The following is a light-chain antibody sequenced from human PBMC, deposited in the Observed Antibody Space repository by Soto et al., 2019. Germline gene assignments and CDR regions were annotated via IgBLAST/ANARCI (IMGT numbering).Light chain of an antibody. V-gene: IGLV2-14*01. Sequence: QSALTQPASVSGSPGQSITISCTGTSSDVGAYNFVSWYQHHPGTAPKLMIYEVSNRPSGASNRFSGSKSGNTASLTISGLQTEDEADYYCQSYDSSLSGSGVVFGGGTKVTVL. J-gene: IGLJ2*01. CDR1: SSDVGAYNF. CDR2: EVS. CDR3: QSYDSSLSGSGVV.